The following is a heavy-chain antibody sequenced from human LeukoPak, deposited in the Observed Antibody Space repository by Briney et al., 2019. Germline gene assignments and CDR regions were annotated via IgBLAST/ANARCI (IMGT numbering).Heavy chain of an antibody. D-gene: IGHD6-19*01. CDR2: IIPVYGTT. Sequence: SVKVSFKASGDTFSNFAYTWVRQAPGQGLEWMGGIIPVYGTTNSARKFRGRITITKDESTRTVFLELNSLTSEDTALYYCARGGSARGLAVDGTGRYWHFDVWGRGTHVAVSS. CDR1: GDTFSNFA. J-gene: IGHJ2*01. V-gene: IGHV1-69*05. CDR3: ARGGSARGLAVDGTGRYWHFDV.